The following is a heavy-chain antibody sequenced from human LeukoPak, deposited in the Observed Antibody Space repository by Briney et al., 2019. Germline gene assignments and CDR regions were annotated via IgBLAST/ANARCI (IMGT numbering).Heavy chain of an antibody. Sequence: GGSLRLSCAASGFTVSSNYMSWVRQAPGKGLEWVSVIYSGGSTYYADSVKGRFTISRDNSKNTLYLQMNSLRAEDTAVYCCATYPVEMATAPWGQGTLVTVSS. D-gene: IGHD5-24*01. CDR1: GFTVSSNY. J-gene: IGHJ5*02. CDR2: IYSGGST. V-gene: IGHV3-53*01. CDR3: ATYPVEMATAP.